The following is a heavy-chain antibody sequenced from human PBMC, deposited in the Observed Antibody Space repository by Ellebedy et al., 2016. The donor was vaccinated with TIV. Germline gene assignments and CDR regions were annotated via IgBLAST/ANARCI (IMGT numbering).Heavy chain of an antibody. CDR2: ISSSSDYT. D-gene: IGHD4/OR15-4a*01. Sequence: GGSLRLXXAASGFTFSNYAMTWVRQAPGKGLEWISSISSSSDYTNYGDSVKGRFTVSRDNAKNSLYLQMNSLRAEDTAVYYCARSVLSRYFAYWGQGTLVTVSS. CDR1: GFTFSNYA. J-gene: IGHJ4*02. CDR3: ARSVLSRYFAY. V-gene: IGHV3-11*06.